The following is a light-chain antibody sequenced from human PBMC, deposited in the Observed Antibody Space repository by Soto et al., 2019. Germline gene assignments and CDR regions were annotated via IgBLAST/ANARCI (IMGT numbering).Light chain of an antibody. Sequence: ETVLTQSPGTLSLSPGERATLSCRASQSVDSTYLGWYQQKPGQAPRLLIYDASSRATGIPDRFSGSGSGTDFTLTISRLEPEDFAVYYCQQYDRSSLTFGGGTKVEIK. CDR2: DAS. J-gene: IGKJ4*01. V-gene: IGKV3-20*01. CDR1: QSVDSTY. CDR3: QQYDRSSLT.